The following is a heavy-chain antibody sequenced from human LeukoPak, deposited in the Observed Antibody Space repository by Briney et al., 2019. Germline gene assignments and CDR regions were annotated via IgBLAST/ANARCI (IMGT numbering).Heavy chain of an antibody. CDR2: INSDGSST. CDR1: GFTFSSYS. CDR3: ARRHYGDAFDI. Sequence: PGGSLRLSCAASGFTFSSYSTNWVRQAPGKGLVWVSRINSDGSSTSYADSVKGRFTISRDNAKNTLYLQMNSLRAEDTAVYYCARRHYGDAFDIWGQGTMVTVSS. V-gene: IGHV3-74*01. J-gene: IGHJ3*02. D-gene: IGHD4-17*01.